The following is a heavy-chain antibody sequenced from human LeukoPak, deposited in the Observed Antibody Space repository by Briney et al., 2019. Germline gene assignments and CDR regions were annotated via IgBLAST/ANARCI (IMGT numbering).Heavy chain of an antibody. Sequence: PGGSLRLSCAASGFTFSSYAMSWVRQAPGKGLEWVSAISGSGGSTYYADSVKGRFTISRDNSKNTLYLQMNSLRAEDTAVYYCAKDLEQQLVDDYYGMDVWGQGTTVTVSS. CDR1: GFTFSSYA. CDR3: AKDLEQQLVDDYYGMDV. D-gene: IGHD6-13*01. CDR2: ISGSGGST. V-gene: IGHV3-23*01. J-gene: IGHJ6*02.